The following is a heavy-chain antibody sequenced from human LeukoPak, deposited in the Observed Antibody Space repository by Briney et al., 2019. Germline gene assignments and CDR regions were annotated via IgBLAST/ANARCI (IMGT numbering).Heavy chain of an antibody. CDR1: GFTFSSYA. D-gene: IGHD1-26*01. CDR2: VSYDESDK. CDR3: ARVVGPTYYYFYGMDV. Sequence: GGSLRLSCAASGFTFSSYAMHWVRQAPGRGLERVSVVSYDESDKYYADSVKGRFVVSRDNSKNTLYLQMNSLRVEDTAIYYCARVVGPTYYYFYGMDVWGQGTTVTVSS. V-gene: IGHV3-30*09. J-gene: IGHJ6*02.